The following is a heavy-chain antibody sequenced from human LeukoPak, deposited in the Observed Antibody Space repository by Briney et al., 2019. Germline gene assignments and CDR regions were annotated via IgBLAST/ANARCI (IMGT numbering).Heavy chain of an antibody. V-gene: IGHV3-7*04. J-gene: IGHJ4*02. D-gene: IGHD3/OR15-3a*01. CDR3: ARAFRDDFWTGLN. Sequence: GGSLILSYSASGFTFSSCWMSWVREAPGMLLDWLANIKHGGSEKYYVGSVKGRFTISRDNAKNSLYLQMNNLRAEDTAVYYCARAFRDDFWTGLNWGLGTLVTVSS. CDR1: GFTFSSCW. CDR2: IKHGGSEK.